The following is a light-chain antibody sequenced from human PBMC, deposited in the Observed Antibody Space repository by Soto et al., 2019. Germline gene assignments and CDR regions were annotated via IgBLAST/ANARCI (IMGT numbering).Light chain of an antibody. Sequence: QSALTQPASVSGSPGQSITISCTGTNSDVGGYNYVSWYQQHPGKAPKLMIYEVNNRPSGVSHRFSGSKSGNTASLTISGLQPEYEADYYCNSYTGSSTWVFGGGTKLTVL. CDR1: NSDVGGYNY. CDR3: NSYTGSSTWV. J-gene: IGLJ2*01. CDR2: EVN. V-gene: IGLV2-14*01.